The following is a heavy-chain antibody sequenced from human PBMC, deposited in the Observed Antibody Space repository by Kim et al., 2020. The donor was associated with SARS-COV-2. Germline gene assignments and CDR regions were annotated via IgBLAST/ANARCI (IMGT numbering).Heavy chain of an antibody. Sequence: GSTSYAQKFQGRGTMTRDTSTSTVYMELSSLRSEDTAVYYCARDWRAEYAWGQGTLVTVSS. J-gene: IGHJ5*02. CDR3: ARDWRAEYA. V-gene: IGHV1-46*01. D-gene: IGHD3-3*01. CDR2: GST.